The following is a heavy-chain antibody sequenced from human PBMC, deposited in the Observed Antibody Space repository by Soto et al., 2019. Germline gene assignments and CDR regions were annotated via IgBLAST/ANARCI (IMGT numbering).Heavy chain of an antibody. V-gene: IGHV4-39*02. CDR3: AREGGWYEYDY. J-gene: IGHJ4*02. CDR1: GGSISSSSYY. D-gene: IGHD6-19*01. Sequence: SETLSLTCTVSGGSISSSSYYWGWIRQPPGKGLEWIGSIYYSGSTYYNPSLKSRVTISVDTSKNQFSLKLSSVTAADTAVYYCAREGGWYEYDYWGQGTLVTVSS. CDR2: IYYSGST.